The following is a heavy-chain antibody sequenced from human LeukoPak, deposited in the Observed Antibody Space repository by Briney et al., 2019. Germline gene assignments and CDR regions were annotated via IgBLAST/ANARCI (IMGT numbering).Heavy chain of an antibody. CDR3: AREIDVAGTDAFDY. CDR2: INPNSGGT. CDR1: GYTFTGYY. D-gene: IGHD6-19*01. J-gene: IGHJ4*02. Sequence: ALVKVSCKASGYTFTGYYMHWVRQAPGQGLEWMGWINPNSGGTNYAQKFQGRVTMTRDTSISTAYMELSRLRSDDTAVYYCAREIDVAGTDAFDYWGQGTLVTVSS. V-gene: IGHV1-2*02.